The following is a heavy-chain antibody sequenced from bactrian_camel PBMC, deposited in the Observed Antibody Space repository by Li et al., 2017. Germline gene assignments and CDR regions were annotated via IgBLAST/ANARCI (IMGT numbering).Heavy chain of an antibody. CDR2: IPSGGGAT. J-gene: IGHJ4*01. CDR1: GFTFSSTT. D-gene: IGHD1*01. Sequence: QLVESGGGLVQPGGSLRLSCVASGFTFSSTTMSWVRQAPGKGLEWVSTIPSGGGATYYGDSVKDRFTISRDNAKNTVNLQMNNLKPEDTAMYICYMRLALGGVNFFACSGRQYLGQGTQVTVS. V-gene: IGHV3S40*01. CDR3: YMRLALGGVNFFACSGRQY.